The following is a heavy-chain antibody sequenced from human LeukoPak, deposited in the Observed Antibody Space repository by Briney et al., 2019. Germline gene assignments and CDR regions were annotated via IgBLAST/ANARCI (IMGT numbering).Heavy chain of an antibody. J-gene: IGHJ4*02. V-gene: IGHV3-33*08. Sequence: GGSLRLSCAASGFTFSSYSMNWVRQAPGKGLEWVAVIWYDGSNKYYADSVKGRFTISRDNSKNTLYLQMNSLRAEDTAVYYCARDYYDSSGYTQGLDYWGQGTLVTVSS. D-gene: IGHD3-22*01. CDR1: GFTFSSYS. CDR3: ARDYYDSSGYTQGLDY. CDR2: IWYDGSNK.